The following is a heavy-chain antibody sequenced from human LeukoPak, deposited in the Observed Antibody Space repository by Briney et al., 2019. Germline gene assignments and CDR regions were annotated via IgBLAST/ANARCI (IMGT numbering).Heavy chain of an antibody. Sequence: PGGSLRLSCAASGFTVSSNYMSWVRQAPGKGLEWVSSITGDCKYITYADSVKGRFTISRDNAKNSLYLQVASLRGDDTATYYCAREGNDYYYDQWGQGTLVTVSP. CDR3: AREGNDYYYDQ. CDR1: GFTVSSNY. CDR2: ITGDCKYI. D-gene: IGHD3-16*01. V-gene: IGHV3-21*01. J-gene: IGHJ4*02.